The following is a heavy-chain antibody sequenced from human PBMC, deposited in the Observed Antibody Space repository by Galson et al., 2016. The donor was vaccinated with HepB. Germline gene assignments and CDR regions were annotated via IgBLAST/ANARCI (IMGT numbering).Heavy chain of an antibody. CDR2: ISTTSRYT. CDR3: ARDRSYIGNSFSYMDV. V-gene: IGHV3-11*06. Sequence: SLRLSCAASGFTFSDYYMSWIRQAPGKGLEWVSYISTTSRYTNYADSVKGRFTISRDNARNSVYLQMNSLRAEDTAVYYCARDRSYIGNSFSYMDVWGKGSTVTVSS. CDR1: GFTFSDYY. D-gene: IGHD4-23*01. J-gene: IGHJ6*03.